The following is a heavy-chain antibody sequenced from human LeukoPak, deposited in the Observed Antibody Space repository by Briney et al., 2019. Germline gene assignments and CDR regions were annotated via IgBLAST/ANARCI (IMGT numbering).Heavy chain of an antibody. CDR1: GCSISYYY. CDR3: ARDPLDSGSPWAFDI. V-gene: IGHV4-59*01. J-gene: IGHJ3*02. CDR2: IYYSGST. D-gene: IGHD1-26*01. Sequence: SETLCLTCTVSGCSISYYYWSWIRQPPGKGLEWIGYIYYSGSTNYNPSLKSRVTISVDTSKNQFSLKLSSVTAADTAVYYCARDPLDSGSPWAFDIWGQGTMVTVSS.